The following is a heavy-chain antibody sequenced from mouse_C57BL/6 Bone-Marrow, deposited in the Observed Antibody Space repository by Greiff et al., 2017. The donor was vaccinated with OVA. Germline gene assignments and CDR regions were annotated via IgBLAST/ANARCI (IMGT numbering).Heavy chain of an antibody. V-gene: IGHV3-6*01. Sequence: VQLQQSGPGLVKPSQSLSLTCSVTGYSITSGYYWNWIRQFPGNKLEWMGYISYDGSNNYNPSLKNRISITRETSKNQFFLKLNSVTTEDTATYYCARDGTFYAMDYWGQGTSVTVSS. CDR1: GYSITSGYY. CDR2: ISYDGSN. D-gene: IGHD1-1*02. CDR3: ARDGTFYAMDY. J-gene: IGHJ4*01.